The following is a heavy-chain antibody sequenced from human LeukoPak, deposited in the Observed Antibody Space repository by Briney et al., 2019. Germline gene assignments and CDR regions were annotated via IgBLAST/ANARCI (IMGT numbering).Heavy chain of an antibody. J-gene: IGHJ6*03. CDR3: TTLGIAVAEDYYYMDV. Sequence: GGSLRLSCAASGFTFSNAWMSWVRQAPGKGLEWVGRIKSKTDGGTTDYAAPVKGRFTISRDDSKNTLYLQMNSLKTEDTAVYHCTTLGIAVAEDYYYMDVWGKGTTVTVSS. CDR1: GFTFSNAW. V-gene: IGHV3-15*01. CDR2: IKSKTDGGTT. D-gene: IGHD6-19*01.